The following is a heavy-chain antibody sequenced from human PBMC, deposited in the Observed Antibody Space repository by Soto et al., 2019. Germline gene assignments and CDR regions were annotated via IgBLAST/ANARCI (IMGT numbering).Heavy chain of an antibody. CDR3: ATGSPYYYGSGGMWDS. CDR2: IHHSGAT. D-gene: IGHD3-10*01. J-gene: IGHJ4*02. V-gene: IGHV4-4*02. Sequence: QVRLQESGPGLVKPSGTLSLTCLVSGGSMSSPNWWTWVRQAPVKGLEWIAEIHHSGATNYSPSLKSRAVISIDKSNNQFSPQLTSVTAADTAVYYCATGSPYYYGSGGMWDSWGRGALVTVSS. CDR1: GGSMSSPNW.